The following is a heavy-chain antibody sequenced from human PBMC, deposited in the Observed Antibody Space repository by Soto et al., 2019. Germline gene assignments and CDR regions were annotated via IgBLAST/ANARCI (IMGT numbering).Heavy chain of an antibody. J-gene: IGHJ6*02. CDR1: GGSITSYY. CDR2: IYYSGNT. CDR3: ARALYGSGVLDV. D-gene: IGHD3-10*01. V-gene: IGHV4-59*12. Sequence: TLSLTCTVSGGSITSYYWSCIRQPPGKGLEWIGNIYYSGNTKYNPSLKSRVTISVDTSKNQFSLKLSSVTAADTAVYYCARALYGSGVLDVWGQGTTVTVSS.